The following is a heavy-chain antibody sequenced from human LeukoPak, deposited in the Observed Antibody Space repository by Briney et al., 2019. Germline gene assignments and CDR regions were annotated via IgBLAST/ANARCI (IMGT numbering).Heavy chain of an antibody. CDR2: INYSGST. CDR3: ARGRGGYPD. D-gene: IGHD5-12*01. V-gene: IGHV4-34*01. J-gene: IGHJ3*01. CDR1: GFTFSSYG. Sequence: PGGSLRLSCAASGFTFSSYGMSWVRQPPGKGLEWIGEINYSGSTNYNPSLKSRVTISVDTSKNQFSLKLSSVTAADTAVYYCARGRGGYPDWGQGTMVTVSS.